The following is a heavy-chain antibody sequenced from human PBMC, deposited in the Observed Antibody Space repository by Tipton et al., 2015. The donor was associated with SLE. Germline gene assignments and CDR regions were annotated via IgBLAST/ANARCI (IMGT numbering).Heavy chain of an antibody. CDR3: ARDSSTLGYCSSTSCSHFDY. V-gene: IGHV4-61*08. Sequence: LRLSCTVSGGSISSGGYYWSWIRQPPGKGLEWIGYIYYTGSTNYNPSLKSRVTISVDTSKNQFSLKLSSVTAADTAVYYCARDSSTLGYCSSTSCSHFDYWGQGTLVTVSS. J-gene: IGHJ4*02. CDR1: GGSISSGGYY. CDR2: IYYTGST. D-gene: IGHD2-2*01.